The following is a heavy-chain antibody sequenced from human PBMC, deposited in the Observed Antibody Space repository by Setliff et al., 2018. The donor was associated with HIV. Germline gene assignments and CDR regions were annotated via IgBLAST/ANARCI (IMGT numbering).Heavy chain of an antibody. CDR1: GFIFSNYW. V-gene: IGHV3-74*01. Sequence: LRLSCAASGFIFSNYWMHWVRQAPGKGLVWVSRINSDGSSISYADSVKGRFTISRDNAKNTLYLQMNSLRGEDTAVHYCARHSDWYGNDAFDIWGQGTRVT. D-gene: IGHD6-19*01. CDR2: INSDGSSI. CDR3: ARHSDWYGNDAFDI. J-gene: IGHJ3*02.